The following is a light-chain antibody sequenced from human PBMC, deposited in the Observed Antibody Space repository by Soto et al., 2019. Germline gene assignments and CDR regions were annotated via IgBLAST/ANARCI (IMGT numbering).Light chain of an antibody. J-gene: IGLJ2*01. CDR2: SNN. CDR1: SSNIGCNT. V-gene: IGLV1-44*01. Sequence: QSALTQPPSASGTPGQRVTISCSGSSSNIGCNTVNWYQQLPGTAPKLLIYSNNQRPSGVPDRFSGSKSGTSASLAISGLQSEDEADYYCAAWDDSLNGVVFGGGTKLTVL. CDR3: AAWDDSLNGVV.